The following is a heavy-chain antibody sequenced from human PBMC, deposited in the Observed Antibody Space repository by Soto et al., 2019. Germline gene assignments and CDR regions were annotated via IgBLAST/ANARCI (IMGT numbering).Heavy chain of an antibody. D-gene: IGHD3-3*01. V-gene: IGHV3-64D*06. CDR2: ISSNGGST. J-gene: IGHJ3*02. CDR1: GFTFSSYA. Sequence: PGGSLRLSCSASGFTFSSYAMHWVRQAPGKGLDYVSAISSNGGSTYYADSVKGRFTISRDNSKNTLYLQMSSLRAEHTAVYYCVKDEGTYYDFWSGYFSPPKGAFDILGQGTMVTVSS. CDR3: VKDEGTYYDFWSGYFSPPKGAFDI.